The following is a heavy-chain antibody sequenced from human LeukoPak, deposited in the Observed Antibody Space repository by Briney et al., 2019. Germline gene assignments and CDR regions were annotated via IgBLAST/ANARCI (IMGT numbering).Heavy chain of an antibody. CDR1: GYTFTSYA. J-gene: IGHJ3*02. D-gene: IGHD6-19*01. CDR3: AREYTGRLGIAVAGTLEEGAFDI. V-gene: IGHV1-3*01. Sequence: GASVKVSCKASGYTFTSYAMHWVRQAPGQRLEWMGWINAGNGNTKYSQKFQGRVTITRDTSASTAYMELSSLRSEDTAVYYCAREYTGRLGIAVAGTLEEGAFDIWGQGTMVTVSS. CDR2: INAGNGNT.